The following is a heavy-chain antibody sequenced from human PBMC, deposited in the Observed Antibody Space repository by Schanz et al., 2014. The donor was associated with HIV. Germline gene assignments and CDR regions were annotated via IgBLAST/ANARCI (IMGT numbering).Heavy chain of an antibody. CDR2: VNPKSGNT. V-gene: IGHV1-8*02. D-gene: IGHD3-9*01. CDR3: ARDHITIFLDP. J-gene: IGHJ5*02. CDR1: GYIFTSYD. Sequence: QVQLVQSGAEVQKPGASVKVSCKASGYIFTSYDINWVRQATGQGLEWMGWVNPKSGNTGYAQKFQGRVTMTRNTSISTAYMELSSLGSEDTAMYYCARDHITIFLDPWGQGTLVTVSS.